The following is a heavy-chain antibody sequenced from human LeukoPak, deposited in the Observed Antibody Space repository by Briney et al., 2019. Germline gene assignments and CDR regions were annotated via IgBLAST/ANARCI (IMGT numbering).Heavy chain of an antibody. CDR1: GYTLTGLS. Sequence: GASVKVSCKVSGYTLTGLSMHWVRQAPGKGLEWMGGFDPEDGETIYAQKFQGRVTMTEDTSTDTAYMELSSLRSEDTAVYYCATDLGGRYFDWLLLGFDPWGQGTLVTVSS. D-gene: IGHD3-9*01. CDR3: ATDLGGRYFDWLLLGFDP. J-gene: IGHJ5*02. V-gene: IGHV1-24*01. CDR2: FDPEDGET.